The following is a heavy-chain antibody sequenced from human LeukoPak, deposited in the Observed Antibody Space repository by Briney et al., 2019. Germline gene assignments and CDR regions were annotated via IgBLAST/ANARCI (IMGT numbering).Heavy chain of an antibody. J-gene: IGHJ4*02. CDR1: GGSISSYY. CDR3: ARRLGDSSGWYYDY. D-gene: IGHD6-19*01. CDR2: IYYSGST. V-gene: IGHV4-59*08. Sequence: SETLSLTCTVSGGSISSYYWSWLRQPPGKGLEWIGYIYYSGSTNYNPSLKSRVTISVDTSKNQFSLKLSSVTAADTAVYYCARRLGDSSGWYYDYWGQGTLVTVSS.